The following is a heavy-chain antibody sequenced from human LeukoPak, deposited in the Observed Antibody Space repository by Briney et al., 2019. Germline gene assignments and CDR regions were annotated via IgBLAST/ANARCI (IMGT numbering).Heavy chain of an antibody. D-gene: IGHD1-26*01. CDR1: GGSISSYY. J-gene: IGHJ4*02. Sequence: PSETLSLTCTVSGGSISSYYWSWIRQPPGKGLEWIGYIYYTGSTNYNPSLKSRVTISVDTSKNQLSLKLSSVTAADTAVYYCARGNSGSYYGFDYWGQGTLVTVSS. V-gene: IGHV4-59*01. CDR2: IYYTGST. CDR3: ARGNSGSYYGFDY.